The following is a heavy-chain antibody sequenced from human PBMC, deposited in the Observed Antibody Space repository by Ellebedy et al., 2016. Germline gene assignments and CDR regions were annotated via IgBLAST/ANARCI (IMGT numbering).Heavy chain of an antibody. V-gene: IGHV3-30-3*01. CDR2: ISYGGNIK. D-gene: IGHD1-20*01. CDR1: GFTFSTYA. Sequence: GESLKISCAASGFTFSTYAMHWVRQAPGKGLEWVAVISYGGNIKYYADSVKGRFIISRDNSKNTLYLQMNSLRAEDTAVYYCARDLDNSRDYYYYGMDVWGQGTTVTVSS. J-gene: IGHJ6*02. CDR3: ARDLDNSRDYYYYGMDV.